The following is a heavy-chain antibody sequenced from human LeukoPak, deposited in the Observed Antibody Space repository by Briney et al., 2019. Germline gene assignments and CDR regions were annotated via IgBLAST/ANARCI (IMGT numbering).Heavy chain of an antibody. CDR2: IYYSGST. CDR1: GGSLSSGGYY. D-gene: IGHD4-23*01. CDR3: ARAGNSAYYYYGMDV. Sequence: SETLSLTCTVSGGSLSSGGYYWSWIRQHPGTGLEWIGYIYYSGSTYYNPSLKSRVTISVDTSKNQFSLKLSSVTAADTAVYYCARAGNSAYYYYGMDVWGQGTTVTVSS. V-gene: IGHV4-31*03. J-gene: IGHJ6*02.